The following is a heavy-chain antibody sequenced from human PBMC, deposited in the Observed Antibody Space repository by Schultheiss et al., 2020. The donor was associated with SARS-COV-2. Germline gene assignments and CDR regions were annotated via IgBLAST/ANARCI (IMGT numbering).Heavy chain of an antibody. CDR1: GGSISSGGYY. V-gene: IGHV4-31*03. CDR2: IYYSGST. Sequence: SETLSLTCTVSGGSISSGGYYWSWIRQHPGKGLEWIGYIYYSGSTYYNPSLKSRVTISVDTSKNQFSLKLSSVTAADTAVYYCARHLVPDYDFWSGWGEDWFDPWGQGTLVTVSS. J-gene: IGHJ5*02. CDR3: ARHLVPDYDFWSGWGEDWFDP. D-gene: IGHD3-3*01.